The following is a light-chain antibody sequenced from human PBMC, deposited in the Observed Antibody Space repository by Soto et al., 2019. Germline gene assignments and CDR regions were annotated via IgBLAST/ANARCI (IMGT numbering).Light chain of an antibody. CDR3: QQTYGTPQP. CDR1: QSISRH. Sequence: DLQVTQSPSSLSASVGDRVTITCRASQSISRHLNWYQQKPGKXXKXXINIASSLQSGVPSRFSGSGYGTDGNLTIRNVQPEDCATYDCQQTYGTPQPFGQGTRLEIK. V-gene: IGKV1-39*01. CDR2: IAS. J-gene: IGKJ5*01.